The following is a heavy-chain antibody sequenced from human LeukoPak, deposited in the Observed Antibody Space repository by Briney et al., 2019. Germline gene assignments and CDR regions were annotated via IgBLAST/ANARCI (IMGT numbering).Heavy chain of an antibody. J-gene: IGHJ5*02. V-gene: IGHV1-2*02. CDR1: GGTFSNYA. CDR3: ARGDYYGSPKVVAA. Sequence: ASVKVSCKASGGTFSNYAISWVRQAPGQGLEWIGWINPNSGDTNYAQKFQDRVTMTRDTSISTAYIELNFLRSDDTAVFYCARGDYYGSPKVVAAWGQGTLVTVSS. D-gene: IGHD3-10*01. CDR2: INPNSGDT.